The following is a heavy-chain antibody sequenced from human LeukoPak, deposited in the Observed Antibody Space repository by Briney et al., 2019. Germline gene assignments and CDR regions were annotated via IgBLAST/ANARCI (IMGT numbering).Heavy chain of an antibody. CDR3: GSLTISPGGYYFYYMDV. D-gene: IGHD3-3*01. V-gene: IGHV4-61*02. Sequence: PSETLSLTCSVFGGSVNRGSNYWSWNRQPAGKGLEWIGRIYTTGSTNYNPSLKSRVTISKDSSKKQFSLKLSSVTAADTAVYFCGSLTISPGGYYFYYMDVWGKGITVTVSS. CDR2: IYTTGST. CDR1: GGSVNRGSNY. J-gene: IGHJ6*03.